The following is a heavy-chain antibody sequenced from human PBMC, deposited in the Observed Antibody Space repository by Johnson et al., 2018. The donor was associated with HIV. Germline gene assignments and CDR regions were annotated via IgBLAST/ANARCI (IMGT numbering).Heavy chain of an antibody. V-gene: IGHV3-30-3*01. Sequence: QVQLVESGGGVVQPGRSLKLSCAASGFTFSSYAMHWVRQAPGKGLDWVAVISYDGSNKYYADSVKGRFTISRDNSKNTLYLQMNSLRAEDTAVYYCARDLTNWGVGDAFYIWGQGTMVTVSS. J-gene: IGHJ3*02. CDR3: ARDLTNWGVGDAFYI. D-gene: IGHD7-27*01. CDR1: GFTFSSYA. CDR2: ISYDGSNK.